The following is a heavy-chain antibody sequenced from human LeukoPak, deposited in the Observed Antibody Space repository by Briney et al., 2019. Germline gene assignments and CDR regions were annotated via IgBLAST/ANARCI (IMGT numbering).Heavy chain of an antibody. CDR1: GYSFTNYW. CDR3: ARQDRMAANWLDP. V-gene: IGHV5-51*01. CDR2: IYPGDSDT. J-gene: IGHJ5*02. D-gene: IGHD2-8*01. Sequence: PGESLKISCKGSGYSFTNYWIGWVRQMPGKGLEWMGIIYPGDSDTRYSPSFKGQVTISADKSISTAYLQWSSLKASDTAMYYCARQDRMAANWLDPWGQGTLVTVSS.